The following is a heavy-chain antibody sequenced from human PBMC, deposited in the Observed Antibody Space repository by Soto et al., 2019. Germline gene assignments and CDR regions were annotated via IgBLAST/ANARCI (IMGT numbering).Heavy chain of an antibody. CDR2: TNGDGSYT. D-gene: IGHD3-10*01. J-gene: IGHJ6*03. Sequence: GSRRLPWSASGFTFRTYWMHWVRQAPEKGLLWLSPTNGDGSYTAFADTGKGRFTISRYNAKNKVYLQMQSLRAEYKAVHLCVRTSYWCDSCGRGPRVAASS. CDR1: GFTFRTYW. V-gene: IGHV3-74*01. CDR3: VRTSYWCDS.